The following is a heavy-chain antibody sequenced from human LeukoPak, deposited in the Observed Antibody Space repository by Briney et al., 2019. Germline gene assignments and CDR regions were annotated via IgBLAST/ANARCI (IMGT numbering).Heavy chain of an antibody. CDR3: ARRYGSGSSGTFDY. CDR1: GGSISNKY. D-gene: IGHD3-10*01. Sequence: SETLSLTCTVSGGSISNKYWSWIRQPPGKGLEWIGYIYYSGSTNYNPSLKSRVTISVDTSKNQFSLKLSSVTAADTAVYYCARRYGSGSSGTFDYWGQGTLVTVSS. CDR2: IYYSGST. V-gene: IGHV4-59*01. J-gene: IGHJ4*02.